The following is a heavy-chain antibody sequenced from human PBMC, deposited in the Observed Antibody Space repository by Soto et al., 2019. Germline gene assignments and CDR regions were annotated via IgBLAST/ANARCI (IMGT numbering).Heavy chain of an antibody. Sequence: PSETLSLTCTVSGGSISSYYWSWIRQPPGKGLEWIGYIYYSGSTNYNPSLKSRVTISVDTSKNQFSLKLSSVTAADTAVYYCARQRAAVDPFDYWGQGTLVTVSS. D-gene: IGHD6-13*01. V-gene: IGHV4-59*08. CDR3: ARQRAAVDPFDY. J-gene: IGHJ4*02. CDR2: IYYSGST. CDR1: GGSISSYY.